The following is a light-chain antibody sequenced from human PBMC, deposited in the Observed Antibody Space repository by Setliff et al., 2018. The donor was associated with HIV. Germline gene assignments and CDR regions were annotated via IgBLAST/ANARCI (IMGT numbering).Light chain of an antibody. CDR2: VEGSGSY. J-gene: IGLJ3*02. CDR3: ETWYNNSWV. V-gene: IGLV4-60*03. CDR1: SGHSNNI. Sequence: QSALPQSSSASASLGSSVKLTCTLSSGHSNNIIAWHQQQPGKAPRYLMKVEGSGSYNKGSGVPDRFSGSSSGADRYLTISNLQSEDEADYYCETWYNNSWVFGGGTKVTVL.